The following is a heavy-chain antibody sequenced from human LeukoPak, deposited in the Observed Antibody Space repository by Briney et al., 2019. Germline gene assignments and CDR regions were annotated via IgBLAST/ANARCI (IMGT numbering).Heavy chain of an antibody. CDR2: FDPEDGET. J-gene: IGHJ4*02. CDR1: GYTLTELS. V-gene: IGHV1-24*01. CDR3: ATEELGATSFDY. Sequence: ASVKVSCKASGYTLTELSMHWVRQAPGKGLEWMGGFDPEDGETIYAQKFQGRVTMTEDTSTDTAYMELSSLRSEDTAVYYCATEELGATSFDYWGQGTLVTVSS. D-gene: IGHD1-26*01.